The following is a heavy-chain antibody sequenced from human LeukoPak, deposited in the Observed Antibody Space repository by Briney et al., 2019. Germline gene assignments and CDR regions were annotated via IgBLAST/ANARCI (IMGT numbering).Heavy chain of an antibody. CDR3: ARDRSAAPADY. D-gene: IGHD6-13*01. V-gene: IGHV4-4*02. J-gene: IGHJ4*02. Sequence: SETLSLTCAVSGDSVSSTYWWSWVRQPPGKGLEWIGEISHSGITNYNPSLKSRVTISIDTSKNQFSLKLTSVTAADTAVYYCARDRSAAPADYWGQGTLVTVSS. CDR2: ISHSGIT. CDR1: GDSVSSTYW.